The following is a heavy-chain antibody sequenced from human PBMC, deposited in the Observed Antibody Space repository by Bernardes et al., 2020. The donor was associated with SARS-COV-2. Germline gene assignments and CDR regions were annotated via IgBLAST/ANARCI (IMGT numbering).Heavy chain of an antibody. CDR2: IYSGGST. V-gene: IGHV3-53*01. D-gene: IGHD2-21*01. CDR3: ARDLLAVGGMDV. CDR1: GLTVSSNY. J-gene: IGHJ6*02. Sequence: GGSLRLSCVASGLTVSSNYMSWVRQAPGKGLEWVAVIYSGGSTYYADSVKGRCTISRDNSKNTLYLQMNSLIAEDTAVYYCARDLLAVGGMDVWGQGTTVPVSS.